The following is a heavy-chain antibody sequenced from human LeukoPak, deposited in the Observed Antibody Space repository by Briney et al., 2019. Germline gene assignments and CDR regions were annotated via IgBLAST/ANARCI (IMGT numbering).Heavy chain of an antibody. CDR3: ARLFHPALSGNYPFDY. V-gene: IGHV4-61*01. D-gene: IGHD1-26*01. CDR1: GGSVSSGSYY. Sequence: PSETLSLTCTVSGGSVSSGSYYWSWLRQPPGKGLEWIAYIYYSGSTSYNPSLKSRVTISVDTSKNQFSLKLNSVTAADTAMYYCARLFHPALSGNYPFDYWGQGTLVTVSS. CDR2: IYYSGST. J-gene: IGHJ4*02.